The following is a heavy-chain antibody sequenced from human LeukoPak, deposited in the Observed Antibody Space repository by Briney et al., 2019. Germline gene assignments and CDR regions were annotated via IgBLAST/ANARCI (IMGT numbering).Heavy chain of an antibody. Sequence: WFRQAPGKGLEWVGFIGSKAYGGTTEYAASVKGRFTISRDDSKSIAYLQMNSLKAEDTAVYYCTMDCSSTSCYGYWGQGTLVTVSS. D-gene: IGHD2-2*01. CDR3: TMDCSSTSCYGY. V-gene: IGHV3-49*03. J-gene: IGHJ4*02. CDR2: IGSKAYGGTT.